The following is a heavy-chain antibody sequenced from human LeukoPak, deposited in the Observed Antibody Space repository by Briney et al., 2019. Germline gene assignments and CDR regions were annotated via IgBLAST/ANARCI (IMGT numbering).Heavy chain of an antibody. J-gene: IGHJ4*02. CDR1: GYTFTGYY. Sequence: ASVKVSCKASGYTFTGYYMHWVRQAPGQGLEWMGWISPNSGGTNYAQKFQGRVTMTRDTSISTAYMELSRLRSDDTAVYYCARERYQKQQVDYWGQGTLVTVSS. D-gene: IGHD6-13*01. V-gene: IGHV1-2*02. CDR2: ISPNSGGT. CDR3: ARERYQKQQVDY.